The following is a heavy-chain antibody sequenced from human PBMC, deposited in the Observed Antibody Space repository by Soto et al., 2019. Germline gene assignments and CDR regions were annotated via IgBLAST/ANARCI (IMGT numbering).Heavy chain of an antibody. D-gene: IGHD4-17*01. CDR3: ARTTVTASYYYMDV. CDR2: ISTYNGNT. J-gene: IGHJ6*03. V-gene: IGHV1-18*01. CDR1: GYTFTNYG. Sequence: ASVKVSCKASGYTFTNYGFTWVRQAPGQGLEWLGWISTYNGNTKYAQKVQGRLTMTTDTSTSTANMELTSLRSDDTALYYCARTTVTASYYYMDVWGKGSTVTVSS.